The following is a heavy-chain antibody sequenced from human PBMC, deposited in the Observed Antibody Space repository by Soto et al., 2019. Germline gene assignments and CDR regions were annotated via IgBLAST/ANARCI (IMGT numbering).Heavy chain of an antibody. CDR3: ARDPNPSGGLNWATNWLDP. V-gene: IGHV3-30-3*01. J-gene: IGHJ5*02. Sequence: GSLRLSCAASGFTFSIYPMHWVRQAPGTGPEWLAVTSNDGINKIYADSGKGRFTISRDNSKSTLYLQMDSLRPEDTAVYYCARDPNPSGGLNWATNWLDPWGQGTLVTVSS. CDR2: TSNDGINK. CDR1: GFTFSIYP. D-gene: IGHD7-27*01.